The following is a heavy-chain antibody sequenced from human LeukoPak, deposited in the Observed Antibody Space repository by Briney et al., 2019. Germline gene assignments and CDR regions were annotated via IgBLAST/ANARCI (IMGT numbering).Heavy chain of an antibody. CDR1: GHTFTSYD. CDR3: ARGLHGAFDI. CDR2: MNPNSGDT. Sequence: ASVKVSCKASGHTFTSYDINWVRQATGQGLEWMGWMNPNSGDTGYAQKFQGRVTITRNTSISTAYMELSSLRSEDTAVYYCARGLHGAFDIWGQGTMVTVSS. J-gene: IGHJ3*02. V-gene: IGHV1-8*01.